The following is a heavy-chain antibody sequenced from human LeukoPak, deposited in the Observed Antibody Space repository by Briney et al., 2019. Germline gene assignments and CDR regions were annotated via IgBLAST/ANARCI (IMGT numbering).Heavy chain of an antibody. Sequence: GGSLRLSCAASGFTVSSNYMSWVRQAPGKGLEWVSDIYSGGSTYYADSVMGRFTISRDNSKNTLYLQMNNLRAEDTAVYYCARDSTYDYCSGSFFDYWGQGTLVTVSS. D-gene: IGHD3-10*01. V-gene: IGHV3-66*01. CDR3: ARDSTYDYCSGSFFDY. J-gene: IGHJ4*02. CDR2: IYSGGST. CDR1: GFTVSSNY.